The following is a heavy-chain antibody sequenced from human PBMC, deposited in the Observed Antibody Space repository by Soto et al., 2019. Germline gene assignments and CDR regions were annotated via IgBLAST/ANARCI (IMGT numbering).Heavy chain of an antibody. Sequence: SQTLSLTCAISGDSVSSNSAAWNWIRQSPSRCLEWLGRTYYRSKWYNDYAVSVKSRITINPDTSKNQFSLQLNSVTPEDTAVYYCARDLLTLYSSSRGAFDYWGQGTLVTVSS. J-gene: IGHJ4*02. CDR1: GDSVSSNSAA. D-gene: IGHD6-6*01. CDR2: TYYRSKWYN. CDR3: ARDLLTLYSSSRGAFDY. V-gene: IGHV6-1*01.